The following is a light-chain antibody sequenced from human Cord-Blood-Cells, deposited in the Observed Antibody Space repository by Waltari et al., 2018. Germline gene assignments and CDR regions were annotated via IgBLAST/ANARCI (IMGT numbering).Light chain of an antibody. J-gene: IGKJ4*02. CDR2: WAS. CDR3: QQYYSTPPT. CDR1: QSVLYSSNNKNY. V-gene: IGKV4-1*01. Sequence: DIVMTQSPDSLAVSLGERATINCKSSQSVLYSSNNKNYLAWYQQKPGQPPKLLIYWASTRESGLPDRFSGSGSGTDFILTVSSLQADDVAVYYCQQYYSTPPTFGGGTTVEIK.